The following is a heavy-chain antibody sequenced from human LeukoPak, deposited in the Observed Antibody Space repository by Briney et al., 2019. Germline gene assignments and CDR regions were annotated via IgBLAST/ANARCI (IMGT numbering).Heavy chain of an antibody. D-gene: IGHD6-19*01. CDR2: ITGSGDNT. V-gene: IGHV3-23*01. J-gene: IGHJ3*01. CDR3: AKGKYSTGWGASVFDL. Sequence: GGSLRLSCAASGFTFSSYAMNWVRQAPGKGLDWVSGITGSGDNTYYADSMKGRFTISRDNSKNTLHVQVNSLRAEDTAIYYCAKGKYSTGWGASVFDLWGQGTMVTVSS. CDR1: GFTFSSYA.